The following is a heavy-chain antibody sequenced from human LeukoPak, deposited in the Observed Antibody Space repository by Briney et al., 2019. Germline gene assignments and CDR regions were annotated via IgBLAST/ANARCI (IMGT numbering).Heavy chain of an antibody. CDR2: ISYDGSNK. CDR3: AKTPILGVVATSYDY. D-gene: IGHD3-3*01. J-gene: IGHJ4*02. CDR1: GFTFSSYG. Sequence: GGSLRLSCAASGFTFSSYGIHWVRQAPGKGLEWVAVISYDGSNKYYADSVKGRFTISRDNSKNTLYLQMNSLRAEDTAVYYCAKTPILGVVATSYDYWGQGTLVTVSS. V-gene: IGHV3-30*18.